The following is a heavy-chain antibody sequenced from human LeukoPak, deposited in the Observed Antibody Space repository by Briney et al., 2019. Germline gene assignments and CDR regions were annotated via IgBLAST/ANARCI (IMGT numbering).Heavy chain of an antibody. CDR3: ASATLRCSGGSCYEMDV. CDR2: IIPLFGTP. J-gene: IGHJ6*04. D-gene: IGHD2-15*01. V-gene: IGHV1-69*06. Sequence: SVKVSCKASGGTFSSYTIGWVRQAPGQGLEWMGGIIPLFGTPDYAQKFQDRLTITADKSTSTAYMELSSLRSEDTAVYYCASATLRCSGGSCYEMDVWGKGTTVTVSS. CDR1: GGTFSSYT.